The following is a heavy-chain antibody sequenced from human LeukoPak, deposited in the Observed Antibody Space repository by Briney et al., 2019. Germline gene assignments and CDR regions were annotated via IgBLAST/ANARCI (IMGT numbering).Heavy chain of an antibody. CDR1: GFTFSSYS. V-gene: IGHV3-21*01. J-gene: IGHJ4*02. CDR2: IGTSSNYI. D-gene: IGHD1-14*01. Sequence: GGSLRLSCAASGFTFSSYSMNWVRPAPGKGLEWVSSIGTSSNYIYYADSVKGRFTISRDNAKKSLYLQMNSLRADDTAVYYCARGRYNSDYWGQGTLVTVSS. CDR3: ARGRYNSDY.